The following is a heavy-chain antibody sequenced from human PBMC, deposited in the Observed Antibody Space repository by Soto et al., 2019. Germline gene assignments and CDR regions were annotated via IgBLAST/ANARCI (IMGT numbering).Heavy chain of an antibody. J-gene: IGHJ4*02. CDR1: GFTFSSYW. CDR3: ARATWADKEDY. CDR2: IKEDGSER. Sequence: EVQLVESGGGLVQPGGSLRLSCAASGFTFSSYWMSWVRQAPGKGLEWVANIKEDGSERYYVDSVKGRFTISRDNAKNSLYLQMNSLRAEDTAVDYCARATWADKEDYWGQGTLVTVSS. D-gene: IGHD7-27*01. V-gene: IGHV3-7*04.